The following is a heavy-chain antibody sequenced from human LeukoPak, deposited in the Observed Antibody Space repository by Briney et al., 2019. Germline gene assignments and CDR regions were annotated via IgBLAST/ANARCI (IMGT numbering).Heavy chain of an antibody. V-gene: IGHV3-30*03. Sequence: PGGSLRLSCAASGFTFSSYGIHWVRQAPGKGLEWVAVISYDGKNKYYVDSVKGRFTISRDNSKNTLYLQMNSLRAEDTAVYYCARVGDSGSYEYYFDYWGQGTLVTVSS. CDR3: ARVGDSGSYEYYFDY. CDR1: GFTFSSYG. D-gene: IGHD1-26*01. CDR2: ISYDGKNK. J-gene: IGHJ4*02.